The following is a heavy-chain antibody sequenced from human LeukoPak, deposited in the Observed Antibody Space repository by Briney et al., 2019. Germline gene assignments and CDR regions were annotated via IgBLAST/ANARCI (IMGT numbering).Heavy chain of an antibody. V-gene: IGHV3-73*01. CDR3: TRVGPTTADY. Sequence: GGSPRLSCAASGFTFSGSAMHWVRQASGKGLEWVGRIRSIANDYATAYAASVKGRFTISRDDSKNTAYLQMNSLKTEDTAVYYCTRVGPTTADYWGQGSLVTVSS. CDR2: IRSIANDYAT. J-gene: IGHJ4*02. CDR1: GFTFSGSA. D-gene: IGHD5-12*01.